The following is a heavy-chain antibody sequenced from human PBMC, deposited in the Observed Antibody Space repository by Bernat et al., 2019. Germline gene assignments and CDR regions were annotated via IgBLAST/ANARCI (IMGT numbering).Heavy chain of an antibody. CDR1: GFTFVSHW. D-gene: IGHD2-21*02. J-gene: IGHJ3*02. V-gene: IGHV3-7*03. CDR2: IKQDGNEK. CDR3: ARGVHCGGGCYSWGSFDM. Sequence: VQLVESGGGVVQPGGSLRLSCAASGFTFVSHWMTWVRQAPGKGLEWVANIKQDGNEKYYVDSVKGRFTISRDNARNSVYLQMNSLRAEDTGVYYCARGVHCGGGCYSWGSFDMWGQGTMVTVSS.